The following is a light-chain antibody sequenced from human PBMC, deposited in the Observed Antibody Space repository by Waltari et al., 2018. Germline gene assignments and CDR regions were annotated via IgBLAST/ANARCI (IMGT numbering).Light chain of an antibody. CDR1: SSDVGGYNY. CDR3: SSYAGSNTVV. J-gene: IGLJ2*01. CDR2: EVN. Sequence: QSALTQPPSASGSPGQSVTIPCTGTSSDVGGYNYVPWYQQHPGKAPKLMIYEVNKRPSGVPDRFSGSKSDNTASLTVSGLQAEDEADYYCSSYAGSNTVVFGGGTKLTVL. V-gene: IGLV2-8*01.